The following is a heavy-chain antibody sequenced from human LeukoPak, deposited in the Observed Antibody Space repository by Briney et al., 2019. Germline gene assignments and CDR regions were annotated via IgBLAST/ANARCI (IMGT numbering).Heavy chain of an antibody. V-gene: IGHV3-53*01. CDR3: ARGSSGPSVYYYYYYYMDV. CDR2: FYSGGST. CDR1: GFTVSSNY. Sequence: PGGSLRLSFAASGFTVSSNYMRWVRQAPGRGLGWVSVFYSGGSTYYADSVKGRFTISRDNSKNTLYLQMNSLRAEDTAVYYCARGSSGPSVYYYYYYYMDVWGKGTTVTVSS. J-gene: IGHJ6*03. D-gene: IGHD3-22*01.